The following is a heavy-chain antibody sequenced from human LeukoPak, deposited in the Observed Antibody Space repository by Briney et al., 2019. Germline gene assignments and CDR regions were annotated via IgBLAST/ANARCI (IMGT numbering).Heavy chain of an antibody. CDR3: ARSSGWLTDAFDI. Sequence: SDTLSLTCAVSGYSISSSNWWGWIRQPPGKGLEWIGYIYYSGSIYYNPSLKSRVTMSVDTSKNQFSLKLSSVTAVHTAVYYCARSSGWLTDAFDIWGQGTMVTVSS. J-gene: IGHJ3*02. V-gene: IGHV4-28*05. CDR1: GYSISSSNW. D-gene: IGHD6-19*01. CDR2: IYYSGSI.